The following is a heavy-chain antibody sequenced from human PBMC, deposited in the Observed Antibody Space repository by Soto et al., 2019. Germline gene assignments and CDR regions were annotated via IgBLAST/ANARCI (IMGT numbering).Heavy chain of an antibody. CDR2: MYYSGGT. CDR3: ARHSYCSSASCYYYMDV. Sequence: SETLSLTCNVSGDSIRSYYWSWIRQPPGKGLEWIGYMYYSGGTNYNPSLKSRVTISVDTSKNQFSLKLSSVTAADTAVYYCARHSYCSSASCYYYMDVWAKRTTVTVSS. CDR1: GDSIRSYY. D-gene: IGHD2-2*01. V-gene: IGHV4-59*08. J-gene: IGHJ6*03.